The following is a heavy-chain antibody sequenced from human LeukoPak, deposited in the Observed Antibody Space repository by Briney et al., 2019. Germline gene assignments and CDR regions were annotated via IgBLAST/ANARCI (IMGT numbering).Heavy chain of an antibody. CDR2: IYYSGST. CDR1: GGSFSGYY. V-gene: IGHV4-59*01. J-gene: IGHJ4*02. CDR3: ARGGGQLWFDY. D-gene: IGHD5-18*01. Sequence: PSETLSLTCAVYGGSFSGYYWSWIRQPPGKGLEWIGYIYYSGSTNYNPSLKSRVTISVDTSKNQFSLKLSSVTAADTAVYYCARGGGQLWFDYWGQGTLVTVSS.